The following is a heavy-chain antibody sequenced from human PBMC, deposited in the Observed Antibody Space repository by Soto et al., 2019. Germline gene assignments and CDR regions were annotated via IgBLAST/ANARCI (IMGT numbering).Heavy chain of an antibody. V-gene: IGHV4-34*01. CDR2: INHSGST. D-gene: IGHD3-22*01. CDR1: GGSFSGYY. J-gene: IGHJ4*02. CDR3: ARYYYDSSGVDY. Sequence: NPSETLSLTCAVYGGSFSGYYWSWIRQPPGKGLEWIGEINHSGSTNYNPSLKSRVTISVDTSKNQFSLKLSSVTAADTAVYYCARYYYDSSGVDYWGQGTLVTVSS.